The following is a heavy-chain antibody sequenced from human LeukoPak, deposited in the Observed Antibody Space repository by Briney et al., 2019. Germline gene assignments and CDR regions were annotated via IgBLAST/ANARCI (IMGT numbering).Heavy chain of an antibody. J-gene: IGHJ4*02. Sequence: GASVKVSCKASGGTFSSYAISWVRQAPGQGLEWMGRIIPILGIANYAQKFQGRVTITADKSTSTAYMELSSLRSEDTAVYYCARAPEWYYYDSYYFDYWGQGTLVTVSS. CDR3: ARAPEWYYYDSYYFDY. CDR1: GGTFSSYA. D-gene: IGHD3-22*01. CDR2: IIPILGIA. V-gene: IGHV1-69*04.